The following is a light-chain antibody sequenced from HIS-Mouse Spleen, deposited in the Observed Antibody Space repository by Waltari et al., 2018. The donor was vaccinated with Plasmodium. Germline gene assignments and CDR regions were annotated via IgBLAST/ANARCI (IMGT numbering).Light chain of an antibody. CDR2: DVS. CDR1: SSDVGGYNY. V-gene: IGLV2-14*03. Sequence: QSALTQPASVSGSPGQSITISCTGTSSDVGGYNYVSWYQQHPGKAPKLIVYDVSNRPSGVSNRFSCSTAGNTASLTISGLQAEDEADYYCSSYTSSSTLVFGGGTKLTVL. CDR3: SSYTSSSTLV. J-gene: IGLJ3*02.